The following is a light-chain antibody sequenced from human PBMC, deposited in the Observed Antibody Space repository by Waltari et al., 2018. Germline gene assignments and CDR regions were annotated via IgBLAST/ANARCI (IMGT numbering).Light chain of an antibody. J-gene: IGKJ1*01. CDR3: QQSNNWPPWT. Sequence: EIVMKQSPATLSVSPGERATLPCRASQSVSTNLVWYQQKPGQAPRLLIYGASTRATGVPARFSGSGSGTDFTLTISSLQSEDFAVYFCQQSNNWPPWTFGQGTKVEIK. CDR1: QSVSTN. V-gene: IGKV3-15*01. CDR2: GAS.